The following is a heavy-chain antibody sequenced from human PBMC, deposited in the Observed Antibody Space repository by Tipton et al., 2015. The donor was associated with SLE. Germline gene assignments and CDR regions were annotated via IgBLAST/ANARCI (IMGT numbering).Heavy chain of an antibody. Sequence: TLSLTCTVSGGSISSGGYYWNWIRQHPGKGLEWIGYIYYSGSTYYNPSLKSRVTISVDTSKNQFSLRLSSVTAADTAVYYCARDRVTIFASAPRGSFDIWGQGTMVTVSS. CDR3: ARDRVTIFASAPRGSFDI. V-gene: IGHV4-31*03. CDR1: GGSISSGGYY. CDR2: IYYSGST. J-gene: IGHJ3*02. D-gene: IGHD3-3*01.